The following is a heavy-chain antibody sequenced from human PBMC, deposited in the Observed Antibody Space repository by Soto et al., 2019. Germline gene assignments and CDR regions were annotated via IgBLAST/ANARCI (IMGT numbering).Heavy chain of an antibody. D-gene: IGHD6-19*01. Sequence: GGSLRLSCAASGFTFSSYWMHWVRQAPGKGLVWVSRINSDGSSTSYADSVKGRFTISRDNAKNTLYLQMNSLRAEDTAVYYCATSSGYGGWYFYWGQGTLVTVSS. CDR3: ATSSGYGGWYFY. CDR2: INSDGSST. J-gene: IGHJ4*02. V-gene: IGHV3-74*01. CDR1: GFTFSSYW.